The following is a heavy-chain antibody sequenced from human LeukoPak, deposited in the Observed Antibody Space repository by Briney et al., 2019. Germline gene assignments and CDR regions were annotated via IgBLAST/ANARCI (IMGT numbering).Heavy chain of an antibody. CDR3: ARQQYSSGWAYYYGMDV. V-gene: IGHV1-69*04. CDR1: GGTFSSYA. D-gene: IGHD6-19*01. Sequence: SVKVSCKASGGTFSSYAISWMRQAPGQGLEWMGRIIPILGIANYAQKFQGRVTITADKSTSTAYMELSSLRSEDTAVYYCARQQYSSGWAYYYGMDVWGQGTTVTVSS. CDR2: IIPILGIA. J-gene: IGHJ6*02.